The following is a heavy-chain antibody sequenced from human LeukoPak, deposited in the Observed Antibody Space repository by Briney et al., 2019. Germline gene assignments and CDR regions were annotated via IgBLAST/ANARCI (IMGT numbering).Heavy chain of an antibody. CDR1: GDSISTNN. V-gene: IGHV3-21*01. D-gene: IGHD2-2*01. CDR3: ARDLFAGGYCSSTSCYSGY. CDR2: ISSSSSYI. J-gene: IGHJ4*02. Sequence: ETLSLTCGVSGDSISTNNWWTWVRQPPGKGLEWVSSISSSSSYIYYADSVKGRFTISRDNAKNSLYLQMNSLRAEDTAVYYCARDLFAGGYCSSTSCYSGYWGQGTLVTVSS.